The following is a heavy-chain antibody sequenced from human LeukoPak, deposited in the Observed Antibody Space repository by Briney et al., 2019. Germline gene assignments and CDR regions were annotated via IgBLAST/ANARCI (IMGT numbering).Heavy chain of an antibody. CDR3: ARDDPLGYCSSTSCPFDY. CDR2: ISAYNGNT. J-gene: IGHJ4*02. V-gene: IGHV1-18*01. Sequence: AASVKVSCKASGYTFTSYGISWVRQAPGQGLEWMGWISAYNGNTNYAQKLQGRVTMTTDTPTSTAYMELRSLRSDDTAVYYCARDDPLGYCSSTSCPFDYWGQGTLVTVSS. CDR1: GYTFTSYG. D-gene: IGHD2-2*01.